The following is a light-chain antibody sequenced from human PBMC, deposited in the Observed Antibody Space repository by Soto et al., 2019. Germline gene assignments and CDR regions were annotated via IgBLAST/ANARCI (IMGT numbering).Light chain of an antibody. Sequence: DIQLTQAPSFLSASAGDSVSVTXRASQAISSYLAWYQQKPGRAPKXXIYAASTLQSGVPSRFSGSGSGTEFTLTITSLQPEDFATYYCRQLNSFPITFGQGTRLEIK. CDR1: QAISSY. J-gene: IGKJ5*01. CDR2: AAS. V-gene: IGKV1-9*01. CDR3: RQLNSFPIT.